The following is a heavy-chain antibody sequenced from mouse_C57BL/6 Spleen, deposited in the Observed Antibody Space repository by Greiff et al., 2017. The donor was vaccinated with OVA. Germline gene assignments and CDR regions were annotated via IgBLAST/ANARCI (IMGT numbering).Heavy chain of an antibody. CDR1: GYTFTDYY. V-gene: IGHV1-26*01. CDR3: ANSGYDY. Sequence: EVQLQQSGPELVKPGASVKISCKASGYTFTDYYMNWVKQSHGKSLEWIGDINPNNGGTSYNQKFKGKATLTVDKSSSTAYMELRSLTSEDSAVYYCANSGYDYWGQGTTLTVSS. J-gene: IGHJ2*01. D-gene: IGHD3-2*02. CDR2: INPNNGGT.